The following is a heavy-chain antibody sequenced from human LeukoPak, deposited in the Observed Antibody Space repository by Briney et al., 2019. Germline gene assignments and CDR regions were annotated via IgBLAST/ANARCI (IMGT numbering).Heavy chain of an antibody. CDR1: GFTFNNYY. CDR2: ISGTSGYT. J-gene: IGHJ6*02. Sequence: GGSLRLSCAASGFTFNNYYMSWMRQAPGKGLEWVSYISGTSGYTTYADSVKGRFTISRDNAKNSLYLQMNSLRAEDTAVYYCARWVGGMDVWGQGTTVTVSS. CDR3: ARWVGGMDV. V-gene: IGHV3-11*03.